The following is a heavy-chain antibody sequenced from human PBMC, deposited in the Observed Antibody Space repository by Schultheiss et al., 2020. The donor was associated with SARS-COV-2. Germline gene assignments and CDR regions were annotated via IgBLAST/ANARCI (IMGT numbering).Heavy chain of an antibody. CDR1: GGSISNYY. J-gene: IGHJ6*04. V-gene: IGHV4-59*01. Sequence: SETLSLTCTVSGGSISNYYWNWIRQPPGRGLDWIGYIYYSGSTNYNPSLKSRVTISVDTSKNQFSLKLSSVTAADTAVYYCARGLIPLDVWGKGTTVTVSS. D-gene: IGHD2-2*02. CDR2: IYYSGST. CDR3: ARGLIPLDV.